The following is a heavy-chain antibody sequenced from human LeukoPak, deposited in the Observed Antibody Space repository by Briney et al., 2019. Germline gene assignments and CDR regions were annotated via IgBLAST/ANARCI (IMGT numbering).Heavy chain of an antibody. J-gene: IGHJ4*02. D-gene: IGHD3-22*01. CDR3: AKDRPNYYGSNGHYYRRDGDY. Sequence: GGSLRLSCAASGFTFSIYAMSWVRQAPGKGLQWVSSITSSGDGIYYADSVKGRFTISRDNSENMLYLQMNSLRVEDTAVYFCAKDRPNYYGSNGHYYRRDGDYWGQGTLVTVSS. CDR2: ITSSGDGI. V-gene: IGHV3-23*01. CDR1: GFTFSIYA.